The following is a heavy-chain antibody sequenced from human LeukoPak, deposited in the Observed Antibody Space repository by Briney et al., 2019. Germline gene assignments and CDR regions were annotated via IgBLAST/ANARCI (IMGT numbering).Heavy chain of an antibody. J-gene: IGHJ4*02. CDR2: INQDGTEK. CDR1: GFSFSTYW. D-gene: IGHD3-10*01. CDR3: AKVAKYYYGPETYYFFEQ. V-gene: IGHV3-7*01. Sequence: GESLRLSCAASGFSFSTYWMSWVRQAPGKGLEWVAKINQDGTEKYYVDSVKGRFTVSRDYAKNSLYLQMNSLRVEDTAVYYCAKVAKYYYGPETYYFFEQWGQGTPVTASS.